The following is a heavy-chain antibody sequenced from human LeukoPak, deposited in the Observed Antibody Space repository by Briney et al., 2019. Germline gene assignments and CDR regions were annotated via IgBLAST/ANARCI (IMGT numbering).Heavy chain of an antibody. Sequence: HPGRSLRLSCTVSGFTFHDFAMHWVRQAPGKGLDWVSGISLNSGYIGYADSVKGRFIVSRDNAKNSLYLHMNNLRTEDTAFYYCVKDDGWLSWGRGTMVTVSS. CDR2: ISLNSGYI. D-gene: IGHD2/OR15-2a*01. V-gene: IGHV3-9*01. CDR1: GFTFHDFA. CDR3: VKDDGWLS. J-gene: IGHJ3*01.